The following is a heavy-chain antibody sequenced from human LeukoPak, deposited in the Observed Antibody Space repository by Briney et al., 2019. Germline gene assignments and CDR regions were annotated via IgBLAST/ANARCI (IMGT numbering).Heavy chain of an antibody. CDR1: GGSISSYY. CDR2: IYYSGST. D-gene: IGHD4-23*01. Sequence: SETLSLTCTVSGGSISSYYWSWIRQPPGKGLEWIGYIYYSGSTNYNPSLKSRVTISVDTSKNQFSLKLSSVTAADTAVYYCARVGVDYSGNIIKYFFDYWGQGTLVTVSS. J-gene: IGHJ4*02. CDR3: ARVGVDYSGNIIKYFFDY. V-gene: IGHV4-59*01.